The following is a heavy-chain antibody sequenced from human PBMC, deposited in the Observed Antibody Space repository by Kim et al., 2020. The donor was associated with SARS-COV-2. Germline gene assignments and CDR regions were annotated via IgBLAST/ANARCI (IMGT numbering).Heavy chain of an antibody. CDR3: ARDVLVWYSSSWLFDY. J-gene: IGHJ4*02. V-gene: IGHV3-30*01. Sequence: VKGRFTISRDNSNDALYLQMNSLRAEDTAVYYCARDVLVWYSSSWLFDYWGQGTLVTVSS. D-gene: IGHD6-13*01.